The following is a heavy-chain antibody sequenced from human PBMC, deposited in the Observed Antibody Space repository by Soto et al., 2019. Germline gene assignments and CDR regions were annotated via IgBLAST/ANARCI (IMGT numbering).Heavy chain of an antibody. CDR3: ARNTGSFDP. CDR2: IIPILGIA. V-gene: IGHV1-69*02. CDR1: GGTFSSYT. J-gene: IGHJ5*02. Sequence: QVQLVQSGAEVKKPGSSVKVSCKASGGTFSSYTISWVRQAPGQGLEWMGRIIPILGIANYAQKFQGRVMTXADKSTSTAYMELSSLRSEDTAVYYCARNTGSFDPWGQGTLVTVSS.